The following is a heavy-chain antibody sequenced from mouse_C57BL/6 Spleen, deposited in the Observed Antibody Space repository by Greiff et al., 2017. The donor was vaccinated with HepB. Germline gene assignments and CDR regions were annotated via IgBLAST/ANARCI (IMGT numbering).Heavy chain of an antibody. CDR1: GFTFSSYA. CDR3: ARGDAMDY. J-gene: IGHJ4*01. Sequence: EVKLVESGGGLVKPGGSLKLSCAASGFTFSSYAMSWVRQTPEKRLEWVATISDGGSYTYYPDNVKGRFTISRDNAKNNLYLQMSHLKSEDTAMYYCARGDAMDYWGQGTSVTVSS. V-gene: IGHV5-4*03. CDR2: ISDGGSYT. D-gene: IGHD3-3*01.